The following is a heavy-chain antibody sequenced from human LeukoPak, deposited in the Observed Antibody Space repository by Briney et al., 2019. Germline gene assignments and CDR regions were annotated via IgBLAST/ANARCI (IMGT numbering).Heavy chain of an antibody. D-gene: IGHD4-17*01. CDR1: GFTFSNYG. Sequence: GGSLRLSCAASGFTFSNYGMHWVRQVPGKGLEWVALISYGGSNEYYARSVKGRFTISRHNSKNTLYLQMNSLRAEDTAVYYCARGGVTTFSWGQGTLVTVSS. V-gene: IGHV3-30*03. CDR2: ISYGGSNE. CDR3: ARGGVTTFS. J-gene: IGHJ5*02.